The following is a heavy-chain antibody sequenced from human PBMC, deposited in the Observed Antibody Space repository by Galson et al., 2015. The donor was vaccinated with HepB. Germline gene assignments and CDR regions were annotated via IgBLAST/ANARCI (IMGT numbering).Heavy chain of an antibody. CDR3: VRGLYEFWGGYRHDTFDI. CDR2: ISSSSSYI. V-gene: IGHV3-21*06. J-gene: IGHJ3*02. CDR1: GFALNSYS. D-gene: IGHD3/OR15-3a*01. Sequence: SLRLSCATSGFALNSYSVNWIRQAPGKGLEWVASISSSSSYIHYVDSVKGRFTISRDNAKNSMDLQMNGLREDDTAVYFCVRGLYEFWGGYRHDTFDIWAKGQWSPSPQ.